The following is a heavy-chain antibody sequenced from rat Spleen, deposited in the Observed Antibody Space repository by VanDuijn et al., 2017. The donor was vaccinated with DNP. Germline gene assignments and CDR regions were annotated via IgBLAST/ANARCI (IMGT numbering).Heavy chain of an antibody. V-gene: IGHV5-31*01. CDR3: TRTGSIHSHVGWFAY. D-gene: IGHD1-9*01. CDR1: GFTFNNYW. J-gene: IGHJ3*01. CDR2: ITNTGGST. Sequence: EVQLVESGGGLVQPGRSLKLSCVASGFTFNNYWMTWIRQAPGKGLEWVASITNTGGSTYYPDSVKGRFTISRDNAKSTLYLQMNSLWSDDTATYYCTRTGSIHSHVGWFAYWGQGTLVTVSS.